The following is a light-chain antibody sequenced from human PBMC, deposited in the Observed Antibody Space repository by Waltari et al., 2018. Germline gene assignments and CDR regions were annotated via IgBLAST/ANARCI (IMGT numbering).Light chain of an antibody. CDR1: SSDIGSYNF. V-gene: IGLV2-23*02. CDR3: YSSAMSAFVV. CDR2: EFT. Sequence: QSALTQPASVSGSPGQSITISCTGTSSDIGSYNFFSWYQHHPGKAPKLMLYEFTKKPLGVSDRFSGPKSGNTASLTISGLQAEDDADYYCYSSAMSAFVVFGGGTKLTVL. J-gene: IGLJ3*02.